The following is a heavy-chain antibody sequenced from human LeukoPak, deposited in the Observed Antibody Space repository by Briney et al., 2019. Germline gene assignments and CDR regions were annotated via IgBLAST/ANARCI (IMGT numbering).Heavy chain of an antibody. CDR3: ARDKIVGATVLDY. V-gene: IGHV3-7*03. CDR2: MKQDGSEG. J-gene: IGHJ4*02. CDR1: GFTFSTYW. Sequence: SGGSLRLSCAASGFTFSTYWMSWVRQAPGKGLEWVANMKQDGSEGYYVDSVKGRFTISRDNAKNSLYLQMNSLRAEDTAVYYCARDKIVGATVLDYWGQGSLVTVSS. D-gene: IGHD1-26*01.